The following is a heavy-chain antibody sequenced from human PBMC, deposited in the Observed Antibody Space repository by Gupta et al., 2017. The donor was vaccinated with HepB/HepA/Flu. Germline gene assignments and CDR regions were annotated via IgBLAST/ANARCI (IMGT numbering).Heavy chain of an antibody. D-gene: IGHD1-1*01. Sequence: VQLQESGPGLVKHSETLSLTCTVSGGSISSYYWSWIRQPPGKGLEWIGYIYYSGSTNYNPSLRSRVIITVDTTKNQFSLKLSYVTAADTAVYYCARLLGHATGTTGDAFDIWGQGTMVTVSS. V-gene: IGHV4-59*08. J-gene: IGHJ3*02. CDR1: GGSISSYY. CDR3: ARLLGHATGTTGDAFDI. CDR2: IYYSGST.